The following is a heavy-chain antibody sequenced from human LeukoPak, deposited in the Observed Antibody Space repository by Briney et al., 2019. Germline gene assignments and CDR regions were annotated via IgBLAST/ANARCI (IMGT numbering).Heavy chain of an antibody. CDR1: GFTFSSHQ. CDR2: MHGDGSEK. J-gene: IGHJ4*02. V-gene: IGHV3-7*01. CDR3: ARYWSGSGSAFDF. Sequence: GGSLRLSCAASGFTFSSHQMSWVRQAPGKGLEWVAKMHGDGSEKFYVDSVKGRFTISRDNAKNSLYLQMNSLRVEDTAVYYCARYWSGSGSAFDFWGQGTLVTVSS. D-gene: IGHD3-10*01.